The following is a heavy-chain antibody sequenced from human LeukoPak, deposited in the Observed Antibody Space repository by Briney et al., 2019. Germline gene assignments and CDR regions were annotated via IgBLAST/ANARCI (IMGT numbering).Heavy chain of an antibody. D-gene: IGHD2-21*01. CDR2: IIPIFGTA. Sequence: ASVKVSCKASGGTFSSYAISWVRQAPGQGLEWMGGIIPIFGTANYAQKFQGRVTITTDESTSTAYMELSSLRSDDTAVYYCASQSCDNSKCYYFLDYWGQGTLVTVSS. CDR3: ASQSCDNSKCYYFLDY. V-gene: IGHV1-69*05. CDR1: GGTFSSYA. J-gene: IGHJ4*02.